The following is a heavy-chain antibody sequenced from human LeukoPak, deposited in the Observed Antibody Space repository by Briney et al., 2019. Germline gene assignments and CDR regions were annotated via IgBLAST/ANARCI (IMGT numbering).Heavy chain of an antibody. V-gene: IGHV3-23*01. Sequence: GGSLRLSCAASGFTFSSYAMSWVRQAPGKGLEWVSAISGSGGSTYYADSVKGRFTISRDNSKNTLYLQMNSLRAEDTAVYYCAKPFYDSSGYLIDYWGQGTLVTVSS. D-gene: IGHD3-22*01. CDR3: AKPFYDSSGYLIDY. CDR2: ISGSGGST. CDR1: GFTFSSYA. J-gene: IGHJ4*02.